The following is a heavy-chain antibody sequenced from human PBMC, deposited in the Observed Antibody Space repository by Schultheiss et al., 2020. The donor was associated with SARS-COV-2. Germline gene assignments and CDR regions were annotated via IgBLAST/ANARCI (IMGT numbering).Heavy chain of an antibody. CDR3: ARRRYSSSWPYHYYGMDV. D-gene: IGHD6-13*01. Sequence: GGSLRLSCAASGFTFSSYEMNWVRQAPGKGLEWVSYISSSGSTIYYADSVKGRFTISRDNAKNSLYLQMNSLRAEDTAVYYCARRRYSSSWPYHYYGMDVWGQGTTVTVSS. CDR1: GFTFSSYE. V-gene: IGHV3-48*03. J-gene: IGHJ6*02. CDR2: ISSSGSTI.